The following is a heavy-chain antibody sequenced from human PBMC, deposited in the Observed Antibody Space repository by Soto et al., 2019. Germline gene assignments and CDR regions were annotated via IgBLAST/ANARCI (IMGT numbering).Heavy chain of an antibody. Sequence: GGSLRLSCAASGFTFSSYSMNWVRQAPGKGLEWVSYISSSSSTIYYADSVKGRFTISRDNAKNSLYLQMNSLRAEDTAVYYCARDPWGAVTTDYYYYYMDVWGKGTTVTVSS. J-gene: IGHJ6*03. D-gene: IGHD4-17*01. CDR3: ARDPWGAVTTDYYYYYMDV. V-gene: IGHV3-48*01. CDR2: ISSSSSTI. CDR1: GFTFSSYS.